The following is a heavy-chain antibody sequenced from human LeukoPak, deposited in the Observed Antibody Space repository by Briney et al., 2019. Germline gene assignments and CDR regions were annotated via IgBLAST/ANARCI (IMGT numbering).Heavy chain of an antibody. D-gene: IGHD6-13*01. Sequence: SETLSLTCTVSGGSISSYYWRWIRQPPGKGLEWIGYIYYSGSTNYNPSLKSRVTISVDTSKNQFSLKLSSVTAADTAVYYCARGSSSWSPVDYWGQGTLVTVSS. CDR3: ARGSSSWSPVDY. CDR1: GGSISSYY. J-gene: IGHJ4*02. CDR2: IYYSGST. V-gene: IGHV4-59*01.